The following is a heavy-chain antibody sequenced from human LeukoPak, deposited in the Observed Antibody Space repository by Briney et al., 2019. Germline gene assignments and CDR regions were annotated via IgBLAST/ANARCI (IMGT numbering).Heavy chain of an antibody. CDR3: ARGVVSSSGWYAYYYYMDV. D-gene: IGHD6-19*01. Sequence: TSETLSLTCTVSGGSISSYYWSWIRQPPGKGLEWIGYIYYSGSTNYNPSLKSRVTISVDTSKNQFSLKLSSVTAADTAVYYCARGVVSSSGWYAYYYYMDVWGKGTTVTVSS. CDR2: IYYSGST. J-gene: IGHJ6*03. V-gene: IGHV4-59*01. CDR1: GGSISSYY.